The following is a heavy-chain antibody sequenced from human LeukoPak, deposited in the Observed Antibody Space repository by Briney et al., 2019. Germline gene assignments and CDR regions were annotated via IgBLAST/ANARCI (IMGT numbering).Heavy chain of an antibody. D-gene: IGHD4-23*01. V-gene: IGHV4-61*02. Sequence: SETLSLTCTVSGGSISSGSYYWSWIRQPAGKGLEWIGRIYTSGSTNYNPSLKSRVTISVDTSKNQFSLKLSSVTAADTAVYYCARASVVSYYFDYWGQGTLVTVSS. J-gene: IGHJ4*02. CDR3: ARASVVSYYFDY. CDR1: GGSISSGSYY. CDR2: IYTSGST.